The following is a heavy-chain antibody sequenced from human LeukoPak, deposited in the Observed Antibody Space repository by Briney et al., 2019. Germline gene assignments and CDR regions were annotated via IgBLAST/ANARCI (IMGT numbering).Heavy chain of an antibody. J-gene: IGHJ6*03. CDR3: ARITIFGVVTYYYYMDV. Sequence: PSETLSLTCAVYGGSFSGYYWSWIRQPPGKGLEWIGEINHSGRTNYNPSLKSRVTISVDTSKNQFSLKLSSVTAADTAVYYCARITIFGVVTYYYYMDVWGKGTTVTVSS. CDR1: GGSFSGYY. V-gene: IGHV4-34*01. D-gene: IGHD3-3*01. CDR2: INHSGRT.